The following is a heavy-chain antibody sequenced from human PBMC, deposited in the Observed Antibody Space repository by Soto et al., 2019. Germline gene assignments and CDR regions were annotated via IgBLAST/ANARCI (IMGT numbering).Heavy chain of an antibody. CDR3: AKELRDFDWIAYIPSVYYHYGMDV. Sequence: QVQLVESGGGVVQPGKSLRLSCAASGFSFSSNAMHWVRQAPGKGLEWVSFISYDGIHKNYADSVKGRFTISRDNSKNYLYIESKSLRTEDKAVYYCAKELRDFDWIAYIPSVYYHYGMDVWGQGTTVTVSS. CDR1: GFSFSSNA. D-gene: IGHD3-9*01. V-gene: IGHV3-30*14. J-gene: IGHJ6*02. CDR2: ISYDGIHK.